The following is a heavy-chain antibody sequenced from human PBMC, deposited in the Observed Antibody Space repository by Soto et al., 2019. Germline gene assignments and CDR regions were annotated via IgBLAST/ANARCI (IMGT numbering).Heavy chain of an antibody. CDR3: ARDLGGWPDY. D-gene: IGHD6-19*01. CDR2: INAGNGNT. CDR1: GYTFTSYA. V-gene: IGHV1-3*01. J-gene: IGHJ4*02. Sequence: QVQLGQSGAEVKKPGASVKVSCKASGYTFTSYAIHWVRQAPGQRLEWMGWINAGNGNTKYSQKFQDRVTITRDTSAITAYMELSSLRSEDTAVYYCARDLGGWPDYWGQGTLVTVSS.